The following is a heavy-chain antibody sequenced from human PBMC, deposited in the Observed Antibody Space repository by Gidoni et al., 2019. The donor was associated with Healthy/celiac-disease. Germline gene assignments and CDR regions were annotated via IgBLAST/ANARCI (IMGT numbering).Heavy chain of an antibody. CDR3: ARLNIVISQQPFDY. CDR1: GGSISSSSYY. D-gene: IGHD3-10*01. CDR2: IYYSGST. V-gene: IGHV4-39*01. Sequence: QLQLQESGPGLVKPSETLSLTCTVSGGSISSSSYYWGWIRQPPGKGLEWIGSIYYSGSTYYNPSLKSRVTISVDTSKNQFSLKLSSVTAADTAVYYCARLNIVISQQPFDYWGQGTLVTVSS. J-gene: IGHJ4*02.